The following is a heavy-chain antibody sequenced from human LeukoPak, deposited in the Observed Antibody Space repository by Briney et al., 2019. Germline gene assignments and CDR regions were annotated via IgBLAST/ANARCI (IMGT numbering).Heavy chain of an antibody. J-gene: IGHJ4*02. Sequence: PGGSLRLSCAASGFTFSSYAMHWVRQAPGKGLEWVAVILYAGSNKYYADSVKGRFTISRDNSKNTLYLQMNSLRAEDTAVYYCARAAMVRGVRAPVGYWGQGTLVTVCS. CDR2: ILYAGSNK. CDR3: ARAAMVRGVRAPVGY. CDR1: GFTFSSYA. V-gene: IGHV3-30-3*01. D-gene: IGHD3-10*01.